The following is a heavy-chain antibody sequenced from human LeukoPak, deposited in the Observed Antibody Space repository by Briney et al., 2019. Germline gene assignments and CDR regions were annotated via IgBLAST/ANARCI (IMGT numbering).Heavy chain of an antibody. D-gene: IGHD6-19*01. Sequence: SQTLSLTCAISGDSVSSNSAAWNWIRQSPSRGLEWLGRTYYRSKWYNDYAVSVKSRITINPDTSKNQFSLQLNSVTPEDTAVYYCERVPFIEQWLPYGMDVWGRGTTVTVSS. CDR1: GDSVSSNSAA. CDR2: TYYRSKWYN. V-gene: IGHV6-1*01. J-gene: IGHJ6*02. CDR3: ERVPFIEQWLPYGMDV.